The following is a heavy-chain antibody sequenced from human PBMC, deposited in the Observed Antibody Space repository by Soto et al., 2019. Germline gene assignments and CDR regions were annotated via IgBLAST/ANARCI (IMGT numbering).Heavy chain of an antibody. Sequence: PSETLSLTCAVYGGSLSDYYWNWLRQPPGKGLEWIGEINHRGTASYNPSLKSRVDISVDTALTQFSLKLRSVTAADTAIYYCSKYQWNPGAFYPFGPGAQVTVSS. J-gene: IGHJ5*02. CDR2: INHRGTA. V-gene: IGHV4-34*01. CDR3: SKYQWNPGAFYP. CDR1: GGSLSDYY. D-gene: IGHD6-19*01.